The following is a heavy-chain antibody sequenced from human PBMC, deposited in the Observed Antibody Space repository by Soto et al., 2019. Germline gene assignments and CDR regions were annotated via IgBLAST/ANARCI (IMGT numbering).Heavy chain of an antibody. V-gene: IGHV1-46*01. CDR3: ARDHDRLLWFGELLPPYGMDV. CDR1: GYTFTSYY. CDR2: INPSGVST. J-gene: IGHJ6*02. Sequence: ASVKVSCKASGYTFTSYYMHWVRQAPGQGLEWMGIINPSGVSTSYAQKFQGRVTMTRDTSTSTVYMELSSLRSEDTAVYYCARDHDRLLWFGELLPPYGMDVWGQGTTVTVSS. D-gene: IGHD3-10*01.